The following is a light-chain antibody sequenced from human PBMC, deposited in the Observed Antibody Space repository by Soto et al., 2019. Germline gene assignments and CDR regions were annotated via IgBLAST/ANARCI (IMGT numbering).Light chain of an antibody. J-gene: IGKJ4*01. CDR1: QSVSSSH. Sequence: EIVLTQSPGTLSLSPGERATLSCRASQSVSSSHLAWYQHKPGQAPRLLIYGASTRATGIPARFSGSGSGTEFTLTISSLQSEDFAVYSCQQYNNWPPLTFGGGTKVDI. CDR3: QQYNNWPPLT. CDR2: GAS. V-gene: IGKV3-15*01.